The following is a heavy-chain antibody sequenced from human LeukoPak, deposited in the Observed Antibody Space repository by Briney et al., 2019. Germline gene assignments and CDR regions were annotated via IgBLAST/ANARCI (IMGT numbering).Heavy chain of an antibody. CDR1: GFTFSSYW. CDR2: IKQDGSEK. D-gene: IGHD6-6*01. Sequence: GGSLRLSCAASGFTFSSYWMSWVRQAPGKGLEWVANIKQDGSEKYYVDSVKGRFTISRDNAKNSLYLQMNSLRAEDTAVYYCARSSSSSTHGRLYYYYYMDVWGKGTTVTVSS. CDR3: ARSSSSSTHGRLYYYYYMDV. V-gene: IGHV3-7*01. J-gene: IGHJ6*03.